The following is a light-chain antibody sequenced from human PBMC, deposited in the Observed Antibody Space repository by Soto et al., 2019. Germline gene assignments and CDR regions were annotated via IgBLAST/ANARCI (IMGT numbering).Light chain of an antibody. Sequence: EVVMTQSPGAVSVSPGERATLSCRASQSVTSNVAWYQQKPGQAPRLLIYRASARATGVPARFSGSGSGTEFTLTISSLQSEDFGIYYCQQYDYLWTFGQGTKVEI. CDR3: QQYDYLWT. CDR1: QSVTSN. V-gene: IGKV3-15*01. CDR2: RAS. J-gene: IGKJ1*01.